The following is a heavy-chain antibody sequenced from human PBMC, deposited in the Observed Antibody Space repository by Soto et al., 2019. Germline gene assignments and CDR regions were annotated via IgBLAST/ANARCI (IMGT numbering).Heavy chain of an antibody. V-gene: IGHV4-59*08. CDR3: TRHYNRDLWGGIAAASLDY. Sequence: SETLSLTCTVSGGSISSYYWSWIRQPPGKGLEWIGYIYYSGSTNYNPSLKSRVTISVDTSKNQFSLKLSSVTAADTAVYYCTRHYNRDLWGGIAAASLDYWGQGTLVTVSS. CDR2: IYYSGST. J-gene: IGHJ4*02. CDR1: GGSISSYY. D-gene: IGHD6-13*01.